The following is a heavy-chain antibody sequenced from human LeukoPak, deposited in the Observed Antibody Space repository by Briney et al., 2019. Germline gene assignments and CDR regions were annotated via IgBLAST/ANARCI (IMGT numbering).Heavy chain of an antibody. D-gene: IGHD5-18*01. J-gene: IGHJ4*02. V-gene: IGHV1-2*02. Sequence: GASVKVSCKTSGYTFTNYGVTWVRQAPGQGLEWMGWINPNSGGTNYAQKFQGRVTMTRDTSISTAYMELSRLRSDDTAVYYCAREDTAMSRPSYWGQGTLVTVSS. CDR1: GYTFTNYG. CDR3: AREDTAMSRPSY. CDR2: INPNSGGT.